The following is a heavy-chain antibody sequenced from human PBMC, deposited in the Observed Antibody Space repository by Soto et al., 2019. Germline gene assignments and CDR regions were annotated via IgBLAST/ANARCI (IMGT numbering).Heavy chain of an antibody. CDR2: ISYDGTNK. V-gene: IGHV3-30-3*01. CDR3: ARGGREYLRQYTGFDP. J-gene: IGHJ5*02. D-gene: IGHD3-16*01. Sequence: QVQLVESGGGVVQPGRSLRLSCAASGFTFSTCTMHWVRQAPGKGLEWVAVISYDGTNKYYADSVKGRFTISRDNSENTLYLQMNSLRPEDTAVYYCARGGREYLRQYTGFDPWGQGTLVTVSS. CDR1: GFTFSTCT.